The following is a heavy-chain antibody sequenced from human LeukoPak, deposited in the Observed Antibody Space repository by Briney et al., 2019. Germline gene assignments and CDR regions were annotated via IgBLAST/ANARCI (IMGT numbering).Heavy chain of an antibody. Sequence: SETLSLTCTVSGRSISSSRSYWGWIRQPPGKGLEWIGTISYSGNTYYHPSLKSRVTISIDTSKNQFSLRLSSVTAADTAVHYCARHGGGDCVHAFDIWGQGTMVTVSS. CDR1: GRSISSSRSY. V-gene: IGHV4-39*01. CDR2: ISYSGNT. D-gene: IGHD2-21*02. CDR3: ARHGGGDCVHAFDI. J-gene: IGHJ3*02.